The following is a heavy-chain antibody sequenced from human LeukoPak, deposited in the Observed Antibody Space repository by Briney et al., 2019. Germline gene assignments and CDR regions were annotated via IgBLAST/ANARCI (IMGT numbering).Heavy chain of an antibody. CDR3: ARGRPTNLGGIY. CDR1: GYTFTSHH. D-gene: IGHD7-27*01. V-gene: IGHV1-8*02. Sequence: ASVRVSCKASGYTFTSHHINWVRQAAGQGLERMGWMNPNSGNTAYAQKFQGRVTMTWDTSINTAYMELGSLRSEDTAVYYCARGRPTNLGGIYWGQGTLVTVSS. J-gene: IGHJ4*02. CDR2: MNPNSGNT.